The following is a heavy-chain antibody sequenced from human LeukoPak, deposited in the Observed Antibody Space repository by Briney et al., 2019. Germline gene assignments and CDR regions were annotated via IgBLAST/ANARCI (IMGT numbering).Heavy chain of an antibody. CDR1: GFTFSDYY. CDR3: AGSRDGYTPFDY. D-gene: IGHD5-24*01. CDR2: ISSSGSTI. J-gene: IGHJ4*02. Sequence: PGGSLRLSCAASGFTFSDYYMSWIRQAPGKGLEWVSYISSSGSTIYYADSVKGRFTISRDNAKNSLYLQTNSLRAEDTAVYYCAGSRDGYTPFDYWGQGTLVTVSS. V-gene: IGHV3-11*04.